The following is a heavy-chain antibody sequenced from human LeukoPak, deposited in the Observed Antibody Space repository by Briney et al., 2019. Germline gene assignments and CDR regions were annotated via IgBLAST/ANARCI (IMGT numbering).Heavy chain of an antibody. V-gene: IGHV4-59*01. Sequence: SETLSLTCAVSGGSISSNYWSWIRQPPGKGLEWIGYIYYSGSTNYNPSLKSRVTISVDTSKHQFSLKLSSVTAADTAVYYCARGTYCSGGSCLVYWGQGTLVTVSS. CDR1: GGSISSNY. CDR2: IYYSGST. J-gene: IGHJ4*02. D-gene: IGHD2-15*01. CDR3: ARGTYCSGGSCLVY.